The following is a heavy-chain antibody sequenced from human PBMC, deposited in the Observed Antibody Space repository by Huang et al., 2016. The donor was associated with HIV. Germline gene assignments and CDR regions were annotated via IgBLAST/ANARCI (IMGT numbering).Heavy chain of an antibody. CDR3: AKGGSAAAVLDF. D-gene: IGHD6-13*01. V-gene: IGHV3-30*18. CDR1: GFTFSSYG. CDR2: ISYDGKTK. Sequence: QVQLVESGGGVVQPGRSLRISCAASGFTFSSYGMHWVRQATGKGLEWVAVISYDGKTKYYADSVKCRFSISRDNSKTTVYLQLNSLRLEDTAVYYCAKGGSAAAVLDFWGQGTLVTVSS. J-gene: IGHJ4*02.